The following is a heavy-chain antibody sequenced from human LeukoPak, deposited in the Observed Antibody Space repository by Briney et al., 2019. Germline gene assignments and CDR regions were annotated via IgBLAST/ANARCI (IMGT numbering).Heavy chain of an antibody. Sequence: GESLKISCKGSGYSFTSYWIGWVRQMPGKGLEWMGIIYPGDSDTRYSPSFQGQVTISAGKSISTAYLQWSSLKASDTAMYYCARQGSGYDSPDYYYYGMDVWGQGTTVTVSS. CDR3: ARQGSGYDSPDYYYYGMDV. CDR1: GYSFTSYW. CDR2: IYPGDSDT. D-gene: IGHD5-12*01. J-gene: IGHJ6*02. V-gene: IGHV5-51*01.